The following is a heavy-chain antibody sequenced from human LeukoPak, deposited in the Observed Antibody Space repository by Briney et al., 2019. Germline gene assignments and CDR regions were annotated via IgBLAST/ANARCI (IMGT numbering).Heavy chain of an antibody. D-gene: IGHD3-9*01. V-gene: IGHV4-59*01. Sequence: KPSETLSLTCTVSGGSISSYYWSWIRQPPGKGLEWIGYIYYSGSTNYNPSLKSRVTISVDTSKNQFSLRLSSVTAADTAVYYCARTYYDILTGYVNFDYWGQGTLVTVSS. J-gene: IGHJ4*02. CDR1: GGSISSYY. CDR2: IYYSGST. CDR3: ARTYYDILTGYVNFDY.